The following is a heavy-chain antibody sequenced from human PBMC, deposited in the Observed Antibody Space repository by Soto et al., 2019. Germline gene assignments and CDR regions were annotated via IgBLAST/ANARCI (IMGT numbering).Heavy chain of an antibody. J-gene: IGHJ2*01. D-gene: IGHD6-19*01. V-gene: IGHV3-74*01. CDR1: GFTFSSYW. Sequence: GGSLRLSCAASGFTFSSYWMHWVRQAPGKGLVWVSRINSDGSSTSYADSVKGRFTISRDNAKNTLYLQMNSLRAEDTAVYYCAREGRVADPYWYFDLWGRGTLVTVSS. CDR3: AREGRVADPYWYFDL. CDR2: INSDGSST.